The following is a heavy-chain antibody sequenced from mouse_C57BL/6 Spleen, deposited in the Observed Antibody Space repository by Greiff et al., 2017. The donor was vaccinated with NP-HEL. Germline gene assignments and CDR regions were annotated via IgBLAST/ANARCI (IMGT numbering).Heavy chain of an antibody. Sequence: EVQGVESGGGLVKPGGSLKLSCAASGFTFSSYTMSWVRQTPEKRLEWVATISGGGGNTYYPDSVKGRFTISRDNAKNTLYLQMSSLRSEDTALYYCARGEGYDDVYYFDYWGQGTTLTVSS. CDR1: GFTFSSYT. D-gene: IGHD2-2*01. CDR3: ARGEGYDDVYYFDY. J-gene: IGHJ2*01. V-gene: IGHV5-9*01. CDR2: ISGGGGNT.